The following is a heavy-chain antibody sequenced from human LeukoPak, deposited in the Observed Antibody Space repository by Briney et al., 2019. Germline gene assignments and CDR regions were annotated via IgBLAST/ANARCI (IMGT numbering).Heavy chain of an antibody. CDR1: GYTLTELS. Sequence: ASVKVSCKVSGYTLTELSMHWVRQAPGKGLEWMGGFDPEDGETIYAQKFQGRVTMTEDTYTDTAYMELSSLRSEDTAVYYCATMYYYDSSGYPPSDYWGQGTLVTVSS. CDR2: FDPEDGET. J-gene: IGHJ4*02. D-gene: IGHD3-22*01. CDR3: ATMYYYDSSGYPPSDY. V-gene: IGHV1-24*01.